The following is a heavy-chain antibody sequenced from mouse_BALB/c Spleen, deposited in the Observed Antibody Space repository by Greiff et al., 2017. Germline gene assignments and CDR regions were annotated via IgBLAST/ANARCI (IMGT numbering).Heavy chain of an antibody. CDR1: GFTFSSFG. J-gene: IGHJ2*01. D-gene: IGHD4-1*01. CDR3: AREKRTGTFYYFDY. CDR2: ISSGSSTI. Sequence: EVQLVESGGGLVQPGGSRKLSCAASGFTFSSFGMHWVRQAPEKGLEWVAYISSGSSTIYYADTVKGRFTISRDNPKNTLFLQMTSLRSEDTAMYYCAREKRTGTFYYFDYWGQGTTLTVSS. V-gene: IGHV5-17*02.